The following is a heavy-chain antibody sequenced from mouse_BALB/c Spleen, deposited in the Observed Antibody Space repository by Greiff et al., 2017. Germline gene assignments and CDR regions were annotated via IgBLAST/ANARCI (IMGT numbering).Heavy chain of an antibody. V-gene: IGHV1-14*01. J-gene: IGHJ4*01. CDR3: ARPPVVGAMDY. Sequence: EVQLVESGPELVKPGASVKMSCKASGYTFTSYVMHWVKQKPGQGLEWIGYINPYNDGTKYNEKFKGKATLTSDKSSSTAYMELSSLTSEDSAVYYCARPPVVGAMDYWGQGTSVTVSS. D-gene: IGHD1-1*01. CDR2: INPYNDGT. CDR1: GYTFTSYV.